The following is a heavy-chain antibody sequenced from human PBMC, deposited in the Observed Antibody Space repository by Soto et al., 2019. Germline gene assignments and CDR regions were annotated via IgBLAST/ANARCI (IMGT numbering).Heavy chain of an antibody. CDR3: ARDPYYYDSSGYYDGAFDI. Sequence: PGGSLRLSCAASGFTFSIYSMNLVRQSPGKGLEWVSSISISSSYIYYADSVKGRFTISRDNAKNSLYLQMNSLRAEDTAVYYCARDPYYYDSSGYYDGAFDIWGQGTMVTVSS. D-gene: IGHD3-22*01. V-gene: IGHV3-21*01. J-gene: IGHJ3*02. CDR1: GFTFSIYS. CDR2: ISISSSYI.